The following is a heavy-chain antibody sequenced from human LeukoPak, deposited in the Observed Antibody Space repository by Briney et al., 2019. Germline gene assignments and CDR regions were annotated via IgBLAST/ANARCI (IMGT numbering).Heavy chain of an antibody. CDR1: GFTLSSYW. Sequence: GGSLRLSCAASGFTLSSYWMHWARQAPGKGLVWVSRINSDGSSTSYADSVKGRFTISRDNAKNTLYLQMNSLRAEDTAVYYCAGQSRLGYCSGGSCYSQPFDPWGQGTLVTVSA. D-gene: IGHD2-15*01. J-gene: IGHJ5*02. V-gene: IGHV3-74*01. CDR2: INSDGSST. CDR3: AGQSRLGYCSGGSCYSQPFDP.